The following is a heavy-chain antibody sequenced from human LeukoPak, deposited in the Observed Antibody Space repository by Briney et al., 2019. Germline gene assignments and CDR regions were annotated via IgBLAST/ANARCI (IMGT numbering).Heavy chain of an antibody. J-gene: IGHJ3*02. Sequence: GGSLRLSCAASGFTFSSYGMHWVRQAPGKGLDWVAFIWSDGSNKYYEDSVKGQFSISRDNSKNTLYLQMSSLRAEDTAVYYCARDRAGDKRGDIWGQGTMVTVSS. CDR2: IWSDGSNK. CDR3: ARDRAGDKRGDI. CDR1: GFTFSSYG. V-gene: IGHV3-33*01. D-gene: IGHD4-17*01.